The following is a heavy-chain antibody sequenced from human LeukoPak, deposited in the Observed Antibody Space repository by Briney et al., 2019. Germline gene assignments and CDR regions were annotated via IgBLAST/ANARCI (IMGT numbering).Heavy chain of an antibody. Sequence: GGSLRLSCAASGFAVIDNYMNWVRQAPGKGLEWVSVIYSGGSTYYADSVKGRFTISRDNSKNTLYLQMNSLRAEDTAVYYCARVGYSYGMRFDYWGQGTLVTVSS. CDR2: IYSGGST. J-gene: IGHJ4*02. V-gene: IGHV3-66*01. CDR3: ARVGYSYGMRFDY. D-gene: IGHD5-18*01. CDR1: GFAVIDNY.